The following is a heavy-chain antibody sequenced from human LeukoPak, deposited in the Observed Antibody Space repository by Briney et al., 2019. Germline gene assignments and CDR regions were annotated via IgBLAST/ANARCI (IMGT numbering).Heavy chain of an antibody. J-gene: IGHJ6*02. CDR2: IRGKAYGGTT. D-gene: IGHD3-9*01. CDR3: TRDVLRYFDWSDDMDV. V-gene: IGHV3-49*03. CDR1: GFTFGDYA. Sequence: GGSLRLSCTASGFTFGDYAMSWFRQAPGKGLEWVGFIRGKAYGGTTEYAASVKGRFTISRDDSKSIAYLQMNSLKTEDTAVYYCTRDVLRYFDWSDDMDVWGQGTTVTVSS.